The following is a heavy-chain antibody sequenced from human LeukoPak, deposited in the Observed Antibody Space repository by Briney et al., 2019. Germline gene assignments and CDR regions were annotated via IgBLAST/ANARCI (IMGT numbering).Heavy chain of an antibody. CDR1: GFTFSNYA. CDR3: ARGSAWACHGVRCYPLDN. D-gene: IGHD2-8*01. Sequence: GGSLRLSCTASGFTFSNYAMSWVRQAPGRGLEWIAAISGGGSHSWHADSVKGRFTISSDNSRDTLYLQMNSLRVDDTAVYYCARGSAWACHGVRCYPLDNWGQGALVTVSS. J-gene: IGHJ4*02. CDR2: ISGGGSHS. V-gene: IGHV3-23*01.